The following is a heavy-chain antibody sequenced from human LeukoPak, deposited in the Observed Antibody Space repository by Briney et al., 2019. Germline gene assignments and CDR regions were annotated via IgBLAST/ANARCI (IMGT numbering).Heavy chain of an antibody. CDR2: ISYSGSP. CDR3: ARPSSSGSYYY. V-gene: IGHV4-39*01. Sequence: SETLSLTCTVSGDSISSSGHWWGWICQPPGEGLEWIGSISYSGSPSYNPSLKSRVTISVDTSKNQLSPRLSSVTAADTAVYYCARPSSSGSYYYWGQGTLVTVS. CDR1: GDSISSSGHW. J-gene: IGHJ4*02. D-gene: IGHD1-26*01.